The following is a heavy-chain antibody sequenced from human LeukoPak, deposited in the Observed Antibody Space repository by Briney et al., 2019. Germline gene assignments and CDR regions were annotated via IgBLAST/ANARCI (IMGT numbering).Heavy chain of an antibody. D-gene: IGHD5-12*01. J-gene: IGHJ4*02. CDR1: GFTVSSNY. Sequence: GGSLRLSCAASGFTVSSNYMSWVRQAPGTGLEWVSVIYSGGSTYYADSVKGRFTISRDNSKDTLYLQMNSLRAEDTAVYYCARVGGGYDFGYWGQGTLVTVSS. CDR3: ARVGGGYDFGY. CDR2: IYSGGST. V-gene: IGHV3-53*01.